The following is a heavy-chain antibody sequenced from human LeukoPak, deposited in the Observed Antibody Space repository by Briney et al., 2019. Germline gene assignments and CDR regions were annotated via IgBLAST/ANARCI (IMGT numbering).Heavy chain of an antibody. J-gene: IGHJ4*02. CDR1: GYTFTSYY. CDR2: INPSGGST. D-gene: IGHD5-18*01. CDR3: ARGVHNYGNFDF. V-gene: IGHV1-46*01. Sequence: GASVKVACKASGYTFTSYYMHWVRQAPGQGLEWMGVINPSGGSTNYAQKFQGRVTMTRDTSTSTVYMELRSLRSEDTAVYSCARGVHNYGNFDFWGQGTLDTVSS.